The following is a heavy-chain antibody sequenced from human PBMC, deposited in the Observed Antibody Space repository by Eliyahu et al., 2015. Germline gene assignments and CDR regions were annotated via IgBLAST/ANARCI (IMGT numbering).Heavy chain of an antibody. CDR2: ISGSGGST. J-gene: IGHJ4*02. CDR3: AKAEVRGVILTLFDY. CDR1: GFPFXXXA. Sequence: EVQLLESGGGLVQPGGSXRXXCAXSGFPFXXXAMXWVRQAPGKGLEXVSAISGSGGSTYYADSVKGRFTISRDNSKNTLYLQMNSLRAEDTAVYYCAKAEVRGVILTLFDYWGQGTLVTVSS. D-gene: IGHD3-10*01. V-gene: IGHV3-23*01.